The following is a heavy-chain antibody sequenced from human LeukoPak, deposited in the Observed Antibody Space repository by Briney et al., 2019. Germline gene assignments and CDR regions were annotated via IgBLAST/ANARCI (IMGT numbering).Heavy chain of an antibody. J-gene: IGHJ2*01. CDR1: GYSISSGYY. V-gene: IGHV4-38-2*01. CDR3: ARLSSNYWYFDL. CDR2: IYHSGST. D-gene: IGHD2-2*01. Sequence: PSETLSLTCAVSGYSISSGYYWGWIRQPPGKGLEWIGSIYHSGSTYYNPSLKSRVTISVDTSKNQFSLKLSSVTAADTAVYYCARLSSNYWYFDLWGRGTLVTVSS.